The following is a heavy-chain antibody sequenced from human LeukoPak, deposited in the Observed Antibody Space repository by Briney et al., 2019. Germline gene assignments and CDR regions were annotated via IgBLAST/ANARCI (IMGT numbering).Heavy chain of an antibody. J-gene: IGHJ4*02. Sequence: SETLSLTCTVSGGSISSYYWGWIRQPPGKGLEWIGYIYYSGSTNYNPSLKSRVTISVDTSKNQFSLKLSSVTAADTAVYYCARGGGGDYRGAFDYWGQGTLVTVSS. CDR2: IYYSGST. D-gene: IGHD2-21*02. CDR1: GGSISSYY. V-gene: IGHV4-59*01. CDR3: ARGGGGDYRGAFDY.